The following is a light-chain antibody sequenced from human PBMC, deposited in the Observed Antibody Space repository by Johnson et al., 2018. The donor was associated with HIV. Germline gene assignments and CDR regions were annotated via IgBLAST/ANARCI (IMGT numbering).Light chain of an antibody. CDR1: WSNIGNHY. CDR3: AAWDDSLNGFYV. J-gene: IGLJ1*01. CDR2: END. V-gene: IGLV1-51*02. Sequence: QSVLTQPPSVSAAPGQKVTISCSGSWSNIGNHYVSWYQQLPGTAPKLLIYENDKRPSGIPDRFSGSKSGTSGTLGITGLQTGDEADYYCAAWDDSLNGFYVFGTGTKVTVL.